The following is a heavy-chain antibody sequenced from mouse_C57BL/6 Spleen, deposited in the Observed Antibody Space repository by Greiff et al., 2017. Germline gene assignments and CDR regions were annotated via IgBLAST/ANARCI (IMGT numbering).Heavy chain of an antibody. Sequence: VKLQQPGTELVKPGASVKLSCKASGYTFTSYWMHWVKQRPGQGLEWIGNINPSNGGTNYNEKFKSKATLTVDKSSSTAYMQLSSLTSEDSAVYYCARSGFDYYGSSTKVLYYFDYWGQGTTLTVSS. CDR2: INPSNGGT. CDR3: ARSGFDYYGSSTKVLYYFDY. V-gene: IGHV1-53*01. CDR1: GYTFTSYW. J-gene: IGHJ2*01. D-gene: IGHD1-1*01.